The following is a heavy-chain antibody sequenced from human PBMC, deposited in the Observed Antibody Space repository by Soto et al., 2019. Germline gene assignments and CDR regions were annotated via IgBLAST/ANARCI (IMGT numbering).Heavy chain of an antibody. Sequence: EVHLLESGGGLVQPGGSLRLSCAASGFTFSNYAMSWVRQAPGKGLEWVSAISGSGGSTFYADSVKGRFTISRDNPKSTLYLQMNRLRAEDTSVYYCASPHRDYWGQGTLVTVSS. V-gene: IGHV3-23*01. J-gene: IGHJ4*02. CDR1: GFTFSNYA. CDR3: ASPHRDY. CDR2: ISGSGGST.